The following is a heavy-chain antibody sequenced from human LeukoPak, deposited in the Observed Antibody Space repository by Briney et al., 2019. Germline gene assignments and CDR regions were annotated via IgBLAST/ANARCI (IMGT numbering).Heavy chain of an antibody. D-gene: IGHD3-10*01. CDR2: IYYSGST. CDR1: GGSISSYY. V-gene: IGHV4-59*08. CDR3: ARQSITMVRGVRRYYYYGMDV. J-gene: IGHJ6*02. Sequence: SETLSLTCTVSGGSISSYYWSWIRQPPGKGLEWIGYIYYSGSTNYNPSLKSRVTISVGTSKNQFSLKLSSVTAADTAVYYCARQSITMVRGVRRYYYYGMDVWGQGTTVTVSS.